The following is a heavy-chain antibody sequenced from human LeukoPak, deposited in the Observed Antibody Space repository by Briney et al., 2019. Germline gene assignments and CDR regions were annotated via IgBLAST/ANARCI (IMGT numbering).Heavy chain of an antibody. Sequence: PGRSLRLSCAASGFTFDDYAMHWVRQAPGKGLEWVSGISWNSGSIGDADSVKGRFTISRDNAKNSLYLQMNSLRAEDTALYYCAKDWKKYSCSSFWYFDLWGRGTLVTVSS. V-gene: IGHV3-9*01. CDR2: ISWNSGSI. J-gene: IGHJ2*01. CDR1: GFTFDDYA. CDR3: AKDWKKYSCSSFWYFDL. D-gene: IGHD6-6*01.